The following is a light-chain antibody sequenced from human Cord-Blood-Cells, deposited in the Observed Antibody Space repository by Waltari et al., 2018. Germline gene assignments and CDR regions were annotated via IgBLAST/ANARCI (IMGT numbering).Light chain of an antibody. J-gene: IGKJ1*01. CDR3: QQYNNWPPWT. CDR1: QSVSRN. CDR2: GAS. V-gene: IGKV3-15*01. Sequence: ERVMTQSPATLSVSPGARDTLSCRASQSVSRNLAWYQQKPCQAPRLLIYGASTRATGIPARFSGSGSGTEFTLTISSLQSEDFAVYYCQQYNNWPPWTFGQGTKVEIK.